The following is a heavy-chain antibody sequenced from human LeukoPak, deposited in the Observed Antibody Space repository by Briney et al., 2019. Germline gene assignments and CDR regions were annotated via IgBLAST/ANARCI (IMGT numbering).Heavy chain of an antibody. CDR2: ITNDGSST. CDR3: ARALAIRDGPDY. Sequence: GGSLRLSCAASGLTFSSHWMHWVRQAPGKGLVWVSRITNDGSSTTYADSVKGRFTISRDNAKNMLYLQVNGLRAEDTAVYYCARALAIRDGPDYWGQGTLVTVSS. CDR1: GLTFSSHW. J-gene: IGHJ4*02. V-gene: IGHV3-74*01. D-gene: IGHD2-21*01.